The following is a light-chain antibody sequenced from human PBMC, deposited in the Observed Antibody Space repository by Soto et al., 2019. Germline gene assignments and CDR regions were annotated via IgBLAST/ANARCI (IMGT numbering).Light chain of an antibody. CDR3: QQSSSTLWT. J-gene: IGKJ1*01. CDR1: QSISSY. Sequence: DIQMTQSPSSLSASVGDRVTITCRASQSISSYLKWYQQKPGKAPKLLIDAASSLQSGVPSRFSGSGSGTDFTLTIRSLQPEDSANYYCQQSSSTLWTFGQGTKVEIK. CDR2: AAS. V-gene: IGKV1-39*01.